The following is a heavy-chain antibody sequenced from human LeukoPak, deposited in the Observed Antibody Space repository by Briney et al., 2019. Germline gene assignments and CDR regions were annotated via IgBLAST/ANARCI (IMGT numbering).Heavy chain of an antibody. CDR1: GGSSSGYY. J-gene: IGHJ5*02. D-gene: IGHD3-3*01. CDR3: ARGLLYYDFWSGRGAINWFDP. CDR2: INHSGST. V-gene: IGHV4-34*01. Sequence: SETLSLTCAVYGGSSSGYYWSWIRQPPGKGLEWIGEINHSGSTNYNPSLKSRVTISVDTSKNQFSLKLSSVTAADTAVYYCARGLLYYDFWSGRGAINWFDPWGQGTLVTVSS.